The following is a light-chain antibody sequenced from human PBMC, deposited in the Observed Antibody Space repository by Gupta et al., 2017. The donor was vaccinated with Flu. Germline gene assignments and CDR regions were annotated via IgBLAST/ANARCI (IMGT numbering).Light chain of an antibody. CDR1: QSSDSW. CDR2: KAS. Sequence: PSTLSASVGDRVTITCRASQSSDSWLAWYQQKPGKAPKLLIYKASNLESGVPSRFSGSGSGTEFTLTISSLQPDDFATYYCQQYRSYPWTFGQWTTVEIQ. V-gene: IGKV1-5*03. J-gene: IGKJ1*01. CDR3: QQYRSYPWT.